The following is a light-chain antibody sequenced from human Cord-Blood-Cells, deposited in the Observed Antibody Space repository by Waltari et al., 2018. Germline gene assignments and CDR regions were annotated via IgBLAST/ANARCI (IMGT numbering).Light chain of an antibody. CDR2: EVS. CDR1: NRDVAGYDL. CDR3: CSYAGSSRV. V-gene: IGLV2-23*02. Sequence: SALTHSASVSGSAGQSNSICCTGPNRDVAGYDLVSWYQQHPGKVPKLMIYEVSKRPSGVSKRFSGSKYGNTASLTISGRQAENEADYYCCSYAGSSRVFGGGTKLTVL. J-gene: IGLJ3*02.